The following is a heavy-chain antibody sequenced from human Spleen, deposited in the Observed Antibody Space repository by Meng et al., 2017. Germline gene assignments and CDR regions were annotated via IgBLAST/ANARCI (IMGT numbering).Heavy chain of an antibody. J-gene: IGHJ3*02. CDR3: ARGADIVVVVAATPDAFDI. V-gene: IGHV3-64*02. CDR1: GFTFSDFA. D-gene: IGHD2-15*01. CDR2: ISSNGGST. Sequence: GESLKISCTASGFTFSDFAMHWVRQAPGKGLEYVSGISSNGGSTYYADSVKGRFTISRDNSKNTLYLQMGSLRAEDMAVYYCARGADIVVVVAATPDAFDIWGQGTMVTVSS.